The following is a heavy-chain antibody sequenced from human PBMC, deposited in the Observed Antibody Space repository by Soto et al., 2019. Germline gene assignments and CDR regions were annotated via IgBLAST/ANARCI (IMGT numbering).Heavy chain of an antibody. J-gene: IGHJ4*02. Sequence: GGSLRLSCAASGFTFSSYSMNWVRQAPGKGLEWVSSISSSSSYIYYADSVKGRFTISRDNDKNSLYLQMNSLRAEDAAVYYCARAQGWGSYYYFDYWGQGTLVTVSS. CDR1: GFTFSSYS. CDR2: ISSSSSYI. V-gene: IGHV3-21*01. CDR3: ARAQGWGSYYYFDY. D-gene: IGHD1-26*01.